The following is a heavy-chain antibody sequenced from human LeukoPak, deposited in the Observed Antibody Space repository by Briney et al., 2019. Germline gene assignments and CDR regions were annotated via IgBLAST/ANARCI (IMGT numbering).Heavy chain of an antibody. J-gene: IGHJ4*02. D-gene: IGHD4-17*01. CDR3: AKSTVTNYFDN. CDR1: GFTFSSYE. CDR2: ISRSGSTI. Sequence: GGSLSLSCAASGFTFSSYEMNWVRQAPGKGLGWISYISRSGSTINYADSVKGRFTISRDDAKYSLYLQMNSLRAEDTAVYYCAKSTVTNYFDNWGQGSLVTVSS. V-gene: IGHV3-48*03.